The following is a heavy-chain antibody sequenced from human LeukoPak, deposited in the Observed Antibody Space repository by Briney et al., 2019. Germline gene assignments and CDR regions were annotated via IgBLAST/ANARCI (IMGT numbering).Heavy chain of an antibody. V-gene: IGHV3-48*02. D-gene: IGHD3-9*01. CDR3: ARDHDWAFDL. Sequence: GGSLRLSCEASGFPFGSYVMSWVRQAPGKGLEWIAYINHNAEMIFYPDFGKGRFSISRDNAKNSLYLQMNALRYEDTAIYYCARDHDWAFDLWGQGTLVTVSS. CDR2: INHNAEMI. J-gene: IGHJ4*02. CDR1: GFPFGSYV.